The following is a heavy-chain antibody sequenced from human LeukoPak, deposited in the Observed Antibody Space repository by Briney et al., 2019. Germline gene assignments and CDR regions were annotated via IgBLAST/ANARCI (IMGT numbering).Heavy chain of an antibody. CDR3: ARDLSWLAAGTYYGMDV. V-gene: IGHV1-2*02. CDR2: INPNSGGT. Sequence: ASVEVSCKASGYTFTGYYMHWVRQAPGQGLEWMGWINPNSGGTNYAQKFQGRVTMTRDTSISTAYMELSRLRSDDTAVYYCARDLSWLAAGTYYGMDVWGQGTTVTVSS. D-gene: IGHD6-13*01. CDR1: GYTFTGYY. J-gene: IGHJ6*02.